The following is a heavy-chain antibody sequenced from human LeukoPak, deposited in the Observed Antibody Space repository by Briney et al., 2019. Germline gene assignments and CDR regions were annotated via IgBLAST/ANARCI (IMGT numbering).Heavy chain of an antibody. J-gene: IGHJ4*02. D-gene: IGHD3-16*01. CDR1: GASISGYF. Sequence: SQTLSLTCTVSGASISGYFWNWIRQPPGMGLEWIGYISSSGNTNYNPSLKSRVTISVDTSKNRFSLKLNSVTAADTAVFYCARDGYLGSSVFVSWGQGTLVTVSS. CDR2: ISSSGNT. CDR3: ARDGYLGSSVFVS. V-gene: IGHV4-59*01.